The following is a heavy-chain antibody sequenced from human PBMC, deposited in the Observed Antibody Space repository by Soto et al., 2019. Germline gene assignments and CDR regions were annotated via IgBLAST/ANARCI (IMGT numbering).Heavy chain of an antibody. J-gene: IGHJ3*02. CDR1: GYTFTGYY. CDR2: INPNSGGT. CDR3: ARAPFYSDGFGYYYSFDM. Sequence: HVQLVQSGAEVRKPGASVTVSCKAFGYTFTGYYIHWVRQAPGQGPEWMGWINPNSGGTKYSQKFQGWVNMTRDTSINSAYIELSMLKSDYMAVYFCARAPFYSDGFGYYYSFDMWGQGTMVTVSS. D-gene: IGHD3-22*01. V-gene: IGHV1-2*04.